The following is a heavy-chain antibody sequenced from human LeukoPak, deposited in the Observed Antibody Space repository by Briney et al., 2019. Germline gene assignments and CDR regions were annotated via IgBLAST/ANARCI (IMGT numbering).Heavy chain of an antibody. J-gene: IGHJ2*01. CDR2: FDPEDGET. CDR1: GYTLTELS. D-gene: IGHD3-10*01. CDR3: ATDSFGAHYWYFDL. Sequence: ASVKVSCKVSGYTLTELSMHWVRQAPGKGLEWMGGFDPEDGETIYAQKFQGRVTMTEDTSTDTAYMELSSLRSEDTAVYYCATDSFGAHYWYFDLWGRGTLVTVSS. V-gene: IGHV1-24*01.